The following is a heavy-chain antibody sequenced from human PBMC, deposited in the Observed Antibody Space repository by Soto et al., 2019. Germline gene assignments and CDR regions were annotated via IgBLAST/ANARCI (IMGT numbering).Heavy chain of an antibody. CDR1: GFTFSSYG. J-gene: IGHJ4*02. Sequence: GGSLRLSCAASGFTFSSYGMNWVRQAPGKGLEWVAVIWYDGSNKYYVDSVKGRFTISRDNSKNMLYLQMSSLRGEDTAVYYCARDAGFSGSYFDHWGQGTLVTVSS. D-gene: IGHD1-26*01. V-gene: IGHV3-33*01. CDR3: ARDAGFSGSYFDH. CDR2: IWYDGSNK.